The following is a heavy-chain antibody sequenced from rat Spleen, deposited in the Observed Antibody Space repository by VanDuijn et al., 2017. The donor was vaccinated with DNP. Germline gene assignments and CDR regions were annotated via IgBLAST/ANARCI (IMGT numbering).Heavy chain of an antibody. J-gene: IGHJ2*01. V-gene: IGHV5-27*01. D-gene: IGHD1-9*01. Sequence: EVQLVESGGGLVQPGRSLKLSCAASGFTFSNYGMAWVRQAPTKGLEWVASITNSGGSTYYRDSVKGRFTISRDNAKSTLYLQMDSLRSEDTATYYCTTALTYSWGQGVMVTVSS. CDR2: ITNSGGST. CDR3: TTALTYS. CDR1: GFTFSNYG.